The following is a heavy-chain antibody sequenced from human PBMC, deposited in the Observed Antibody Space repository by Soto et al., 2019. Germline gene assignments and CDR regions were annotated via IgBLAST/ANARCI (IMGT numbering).Heavy chain of an antibody. CDR1: GDSMTKYY. CDR2: IYTSGST. J-gene: IGHJ4*02. Sequence: QVQLQESGPGLVKPSETLSLTCTVSGDSMTKYYWSWIRQPAGKGLEWIGRIYTSGSTNYNPSLKSRVSVSIDTSNNHFTLRLKSVTAADTAVYYCPRTVGAAYYFDFWGQGALVTVSS. D-gene: IGHD1-26*01. V-gene: IGHV4-4*07. CDR3: PRTVGAAYYFDF.